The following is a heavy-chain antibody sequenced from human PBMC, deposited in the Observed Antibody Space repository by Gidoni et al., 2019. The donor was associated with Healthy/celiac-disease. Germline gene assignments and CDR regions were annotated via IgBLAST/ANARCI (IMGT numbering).Heavy chain of an antibody. CDR3: AKDSSDSSTVFDY. CDR2: ISSDGSNN. V-gene: IGHV3-30*18. CDR1: GFTFSSYG. D-gene: IGHD2-15*01. Sequence: QVPLVESGGGAVQPGRCLGLSCAASGFTFSSYGMHWVRQAPGKGLERVAVISSDGSNNSYADTVKVRFTIASDNSKNTLYLQMNSLGAEDTAVYYCAKDSSDSSTVFDYWGQGTLVTVSS. J-gene: IGHJ4*02.